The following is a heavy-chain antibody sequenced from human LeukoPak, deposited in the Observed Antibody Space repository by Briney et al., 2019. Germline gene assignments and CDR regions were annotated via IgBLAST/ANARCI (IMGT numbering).Heavy chain of an antibody. Sequence: GGSLRLSCAASGFTFSSYGMHWVRQAPGKGLEWVAFISYDGNYRYYADSVQGRFTISRDNSKNMLYLQMSSLRTEDTAVYYCAKLTYDYGDSIDFWGQGTLVTVSS. V-gene: IGHV3-30*02. J-gene: IGHJ4*02. CDR2: ISYDGNYR. D-gene: IGHD4-17*01. CDR1: GFTFSSYG. CDR3: AKLTYDYGDSIDF.